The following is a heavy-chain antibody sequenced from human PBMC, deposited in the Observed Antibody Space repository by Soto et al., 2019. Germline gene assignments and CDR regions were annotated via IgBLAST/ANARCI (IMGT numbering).Heavy chain of an antibody. Sequence: GGSLRLSCEASGFTFSSYGMHWVRQAPGKGLEWVAAISHDGTDRYYANSVKGRFTISRDNSKNTLYLRMNSLRSEDTAIYYCPKGTAVAYQWFDPWGQGTLVTVSS. CDR2: ISHDGTDR. J-gene: IGHJ5*02. D-gene: IGHD6-19*01. V-gene: IGHV3-30*18. CDR1: GFTFSSYG. CDR3: PKGTAVAYQWFDP.